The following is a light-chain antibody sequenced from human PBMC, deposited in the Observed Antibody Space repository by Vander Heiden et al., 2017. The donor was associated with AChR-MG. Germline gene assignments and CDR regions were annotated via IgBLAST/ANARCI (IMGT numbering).Light chain of an antibody. CDR3: SSYISGSTRV. Sequence: QSALTQPASVSGSPGQSITISCTGTSSDVGGYNYVSWYQQHPGKAPNLMIYDVSKRPSGVSNRFSGSKSGNTASLTISGLQAEDEADYYCSSYISGSTRVFGGGTKLTVL. CDR1: SSDVGGYNY. J-gene: IGLJ2*01. CDR2: DVS. V-gene: IGLV2-14*01.